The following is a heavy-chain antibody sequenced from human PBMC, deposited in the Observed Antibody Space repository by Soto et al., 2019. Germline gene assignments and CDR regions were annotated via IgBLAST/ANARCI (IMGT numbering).Heavy chain of an antibody. CDR1: GFTFSDYY. V-gene: IGHV3-11*01. Sequence: QVQLVESGGGLVKPGGSLRLSCAASGFTFSDYYMNWIRQAPGKGLEWVSYISSGAITIYYADSVKGRFTISRDNAKNSLDLQMNSLRAEDTAVYYCAGQYSISSVDFWGQGTLVTVSS. CDR2: ISSGAITI. CDR3: AGQYSISSVDF. J-gene: IGHJ4*02. D-gene: IGHD6-6*01.